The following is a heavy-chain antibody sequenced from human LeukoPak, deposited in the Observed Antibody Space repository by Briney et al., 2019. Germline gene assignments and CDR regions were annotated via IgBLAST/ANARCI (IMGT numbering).Heavy chain of an antibody. Sequence: GGSLRLSCAASGFTFSSYEMNWVRQAPGKGLEWVSIIYSGGRTYYADSVKGRFTVSRDNSKNILYLQMNSLRADDTALYYCARDSLSNGGKNLFAFDLWGQGTVVTVSS. D-gene: IGHD4-23*01. CDR2: IYSGGRT. J-gene: IGHJ3*01. CDR1: GFTFSSYE. V-gene: IGHV3-53*01. CDR3: ARDSLSNGGKNLFAFDL.